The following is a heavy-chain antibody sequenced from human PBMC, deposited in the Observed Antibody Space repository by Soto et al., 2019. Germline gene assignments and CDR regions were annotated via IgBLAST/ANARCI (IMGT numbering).Heavy chain of an antibody. J-gene: IGHJ5*02. CDR1: GASITISSHF. Sequence: SETLSLTCSASGASITISSHFWGWVRQPPGKGLEWIGTIYFTGNTYYTPSLKSRLTMSIDTSKNEFSLRLNSVTAADTAVYYCAGQTFTIAAASYGRSNWFDPWGPGTLVTVSS. CDR2: IYFTGNT. D-gene: IGHD6-25*01. V-gene: IGHV4-39*01. CDR3: AGQTFTIAAASYGRSNWFDP.